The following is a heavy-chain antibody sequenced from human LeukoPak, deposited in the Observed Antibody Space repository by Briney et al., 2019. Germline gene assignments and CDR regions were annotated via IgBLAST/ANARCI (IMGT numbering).Heavy chain of an antibody. CDR3: VKESTSSGYYYAPDY. CDR1: GFTFSSYE. D-gene: IGHD3-22*01. Sequence: GGSLRLSCAASGFTFSSYEMNWVRQAPGKGLEWVSYISSSAGTTYYADSVKGRFTISRDNSENTLYLQMNSLRAEDTAVYYCVKESTSSGYYYAPDYWGQGTLVTVS. V-gene: IGHV3-23*01. J-gene: IGHJ4*02. CDR2: ISSSAGTT.